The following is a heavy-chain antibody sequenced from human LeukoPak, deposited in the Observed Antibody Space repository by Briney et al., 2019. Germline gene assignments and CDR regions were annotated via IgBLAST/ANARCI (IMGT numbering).Heavy chain of an antibody. Sequence: GGSLRLSCAASGFTFSSYWMSWVRQAPGKGLEWVANIKQDGSEKYYVDSVKGRFTISRDNARNSLYLQMNSLSAEDTAVYYCGTYNSASAREFQYWGQGTLVTVSS. CDR2: IKQDGSEK. J-gene: IGHJ1*01. CDR3: GTYNSASAREFQY. V-gene: IGHV3-7*01. CDR1: GFTFSSYW. D-gene: IGHD3-22*01.